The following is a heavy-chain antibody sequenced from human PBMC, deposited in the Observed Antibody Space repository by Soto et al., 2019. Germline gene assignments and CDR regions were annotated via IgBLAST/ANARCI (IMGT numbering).Heavy chain of an antibody. CDR3: ARLDGRGEFDY. V-gene: IGHV1-69*02. CDR1: GGTFSSYT. J-gene: IGHJ4*02. CDR2: IIPILGIA. D-gene: IGHD2-15*01. Sequence: QVQLVQSGAEVKKPGSSVKVSCKASGGTFSSYTISWVRQAPGQGLEWMGRIIPILGIANYAQKFQGRVTITADKSTSTAHMELSSLRSEDPAVYYCARLDGRGEFDYWGQGTLVTVSS.